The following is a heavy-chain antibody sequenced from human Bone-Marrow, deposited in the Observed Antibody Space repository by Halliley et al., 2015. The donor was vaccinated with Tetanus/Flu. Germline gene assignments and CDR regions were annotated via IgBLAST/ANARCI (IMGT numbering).Heavy chain of an antibody. CDR2: LFYSGST. Sequence: LRLSCSVSGGSVGSRSYYWSWIRQPPGKGLEWIGDLFYSGSTNYNPSLKSRVSISKDMSKDRFSLNLLSVTAADTAVYYCARITAGTRHFDIWGQGTLVTVSS. CDR1: GGSVGSRSYY. D-gene: IGHD1-7*01. J-gene: IGHJ4*02. CDR3: ARITAGTRHFDI. V-gene: IGHV4-61*01.